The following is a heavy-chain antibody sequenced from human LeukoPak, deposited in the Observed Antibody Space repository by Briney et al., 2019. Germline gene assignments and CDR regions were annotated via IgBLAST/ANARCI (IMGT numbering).Heavy chain of an antibody. J-gene: IGHJ4*02. V-gene: IGHV5-51*01. Sequence: GESLKISCKGAGYSFISYWIGWVRQMPGKGLERMGIIYPGDSNIRYSPSFQGQVTISADKSISTAYLQWSSLKASDTAMYYCARLAISSIWSVYFDYWGRGTLVTVSS. CDR3: ARLAISSIWSVYFDY. D-gene: IGHD6-13*01. CDR2: IYPGDSNI. CDR1: GYSFISYW.